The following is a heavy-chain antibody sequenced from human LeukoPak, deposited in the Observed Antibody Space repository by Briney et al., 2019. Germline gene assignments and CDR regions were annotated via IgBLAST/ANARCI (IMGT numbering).Heavy chain of an antibody. D-gene: IGHD5-12*01. Sequence: GGTLRLSCAASGFTFSSYGMSWVRQAPGKGLEWVPAISGSGGSTYYADSVKGRFTISRDNSKNTLYLQMNSLRAEDTAVYYCAKEPPPYSGYHYFGESIKYLGYWGQGTLVTVSS. CDR3: AKEPPPYSGYHYFGESIKYLGY. V-gene: IGHV3-23*01. CDR1: GFTFSSYG. CDR2: ISGSGGST. J-gene: IGHJ4*02.